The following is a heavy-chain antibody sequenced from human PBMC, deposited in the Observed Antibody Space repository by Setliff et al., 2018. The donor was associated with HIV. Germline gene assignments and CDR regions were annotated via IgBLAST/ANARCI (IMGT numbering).Heavy chain of an antibody. CDR1: GFTVSGNY. Sequence: GSLRLSCAASGFTVSGNYMNGVRQAPGKGLEWVSVISGGGSTTYYADSVKGRFTISRDNSKNTLYLQMNSLRAEDTAEYYCAKELAASGLGYFDSWGRGILVTVSS. J-gene: IGHJ4*02. CDR2: ISGGGSTT. CDR3: AKELAASGLGYFDS. D-gene: IGHD3-22*01. V-gene: IGHV3-23*01.